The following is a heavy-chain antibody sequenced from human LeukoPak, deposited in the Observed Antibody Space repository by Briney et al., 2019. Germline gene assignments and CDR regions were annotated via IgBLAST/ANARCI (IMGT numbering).Heavy chain of an antibody. V-gene: IGHV1-2*02. J-gene: IGHJ4*02. CDR2: INPNSGDT. CDR3: ARANFLYCSSTTCLFDY. Sequence: ASVKVSCKASGYTFTDYYMHWVRQAPGQGFEWMGWINPNSGDTNYAQKFQGRVTMARDTSISTAHMELSRLRSDDTAVYYCARANFLYCSSTTCLFDYWGQGTLVIVSS. D-gene: IGHD2-2*01. CDR1: GYTFTDYY.